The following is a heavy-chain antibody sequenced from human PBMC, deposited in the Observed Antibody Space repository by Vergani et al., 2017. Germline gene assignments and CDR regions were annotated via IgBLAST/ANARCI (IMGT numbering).Heavy chain of an antibody. CDR1: GGSISSGDYY. V-gene: IGHV4-30-4*08. CDR3: ARGSLSPNTYYDFWSGYPLGDAFDI. Sequence: QVQLQESGPGLVKPSQTLSLTCTVSGGSISSGDYYWSWIRQPPGKGLEWIGYIYYSGSTYYNPSLKSRVTISVDTSKNQFALKLSSVTAADTAVYYCARGSLSPNTYYDFWSGYPLGDAFDIWGQGTMVTVSS. D-gene: IGHD3-3*01. CDR2: IYYSGST. J-gene: IGHJ3*02.